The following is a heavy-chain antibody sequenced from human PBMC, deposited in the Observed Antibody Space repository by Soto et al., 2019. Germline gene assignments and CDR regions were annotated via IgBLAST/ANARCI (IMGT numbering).Heavy chain of an antibody. Sequence: SETLCLTCTVSGGSISSSSYYWGWIRQPPGKGLEWIGSIYYSGSTYYNPSLKSRVTISVDTSKNQFSLKLSSVTAADTAVYYCAAPCSSTSCYYYYYMDVWGKGTTVTVSS. V-gene: IGHV4-39*01. J-gene: IGHJ6*03. CDR1: GGSISSSSYY. CDR2: IYYSGST. D-gene: IGHD2-2*01. CDR3: AAPCSSTSCYYYYYMDV.